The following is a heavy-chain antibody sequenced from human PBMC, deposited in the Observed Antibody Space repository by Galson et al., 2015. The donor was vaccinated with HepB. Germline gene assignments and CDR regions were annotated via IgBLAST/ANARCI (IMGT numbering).Heavy chain of an antibody. V-gene: IGHV1-46*01. CDR1: GYTFTSYY. CDR3: ARDRFFYFWSGYEYYYYGMDV. D-gene: IGHD3-3*01. J-gene: IGHJ6*02. CDR2: INPSGGST. Sequence: SVKVSCKASGYTFTSYYMHWVRQAPGQGLEWMGIINPSGGSTSYAQKFQGRVTMTRDTSTSTVYMELSSLRSEDTAVYYCARDRFFYFWSGYEYYYYGMDVWGQGTTVTVSS.